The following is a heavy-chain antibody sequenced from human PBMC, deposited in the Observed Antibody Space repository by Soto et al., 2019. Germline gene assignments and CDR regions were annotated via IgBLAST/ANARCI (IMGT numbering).Heavy chain of an antibody. J-gene: IGHJ4*02. V-gene: IGHV4-34*01. CDR1: GGSFSGYY. CDR2: INHSGST. D-gene: IGHD3-16*01. CDR3: ARDKITGLFDY. Sequence: QVQLQQRGAGLLKPSETLSLTCADYGGSFSGYYWTWIRQPPGTELEWIGEINHSGSTNYNPSLKCRVTISVDTSKIQFSLKLTSVTAADTAVYSCARDKITGLFDYWGQGTLVTVSS.